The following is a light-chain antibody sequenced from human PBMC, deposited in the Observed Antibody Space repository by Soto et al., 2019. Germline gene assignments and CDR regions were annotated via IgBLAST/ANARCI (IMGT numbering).Light chain of an antibody. CDR2: TAS. CDR1: QRINKY. J-gene: IGKJ4*01. Sequence: DIQMTQSPSSLSASVGDSVTIPCRASQRINKYLNWYQQRSGRAPRLLIHTASSLHSGVPSRFSGSGSGSDFTLTISSLQPEDFATYFCQHGYSTPLTFGGGTKVDIK. V-gene: IGKV1-39*01. CDR3: QHGYSTPLT.